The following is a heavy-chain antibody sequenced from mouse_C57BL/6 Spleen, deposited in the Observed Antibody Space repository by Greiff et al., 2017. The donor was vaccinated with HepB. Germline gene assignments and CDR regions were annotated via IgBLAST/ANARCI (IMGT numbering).Heavy chain of an antibody. J-gene: IGHJ1*03. V-gene: IGHV1-50*01. CDR1: GYTFTSYW. Sequence: VQLQQPGAELVKPGASVKLSCKASGYTFTSYWMQWVKQRPGQGLEWIGEIDPSDSYTNYNQKFKGKATLTVDTSSSTAYMQLSSLTSEDSAVYYGARGHPWYFDVWGTGTTVTGSS. CDR2: IDPSDSYT. CDR3: ARGHPWYFDV.